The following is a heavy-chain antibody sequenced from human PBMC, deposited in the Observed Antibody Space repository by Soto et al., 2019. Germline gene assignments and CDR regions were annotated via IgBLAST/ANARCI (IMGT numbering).Heavy chain of an antibody. CDR1: GFTFSSYA. D-gene: IGHD3-16*01. CDR2: ISYDGSNK. V-gene: IGHV3-30-3*01. CDR3: ARAYEGDYFDY. Sequence: QVQLVESGGGVVQPGRSLRLSCAASGFTFSSYAMHWVRQAPGKGLEWVAVISYDGSNKYYADSVKGRFTISRDNSKNTQYLRMNSRRAEDTAVYYCARAYEGDYFDYWGQGTQVTVSS. J-gene: IGHJ4*02.